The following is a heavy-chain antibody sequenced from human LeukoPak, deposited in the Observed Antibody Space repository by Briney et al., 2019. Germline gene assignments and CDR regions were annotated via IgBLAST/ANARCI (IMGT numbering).Heavy chain of an antibody. CDR2: IYYSGST. Sequence: SETLSLTCTVSGGSISSYYWSWIRQPPGKGLEWIGYIYYSGSTNYNPSLKSRVTISVDTSKNQFSLKPSSVTAADTAVYYCARVDLYYYYMDVWGKGTTVTVSS. V-gene: IGHV4-59*01. J-gene: IGHJ6*03. CDR1: GGSISSYY. D-gene: IGHD3-9*01. CDR3: ARVDLYYYYMDV.